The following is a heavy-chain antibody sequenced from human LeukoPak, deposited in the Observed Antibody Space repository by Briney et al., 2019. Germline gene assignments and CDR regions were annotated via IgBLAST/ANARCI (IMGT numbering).Heavy chain of an antibody. CDR2: INWNGGST. CDR3: ARVVVVPAALSTGYMDV. J-gene: IGHJ6*03. Sequence: PGGSLRLSCAASGFTFDDYGMSWVRQAPGKGLEWVSGINWNGGSTGYADSVKGRFTISRDNAKKSLYLQMNSLRAEDTALYYCARVVVVPAALSTGYMDVWGKGTTVTVSS. D-gene: IGHD2-2*01. V-gene: IGHV3-20*04. CDR1: GFTFDDYG.